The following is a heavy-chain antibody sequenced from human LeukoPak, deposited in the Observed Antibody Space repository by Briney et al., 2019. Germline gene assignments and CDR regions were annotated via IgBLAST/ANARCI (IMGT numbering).Heavy chain of an antibody. CDR1: GCSISSYY. Sequence: PSETLSLTCTVSGCSISSYYWSWIRQPPGKGLEWIGYIYTSGSTNYNPSLKSRVTTSVDTSKNQFSLKLSSVTAADTSVYYCARHHSHGPFASWGQGTLVTVSS. CDR2: IYTSGST. V-gene: IGHV4-4*09. J-gene: IGHJ4*02. CDR3: ARHHSHGPFAS. D-gene: IGHD5-18*01.